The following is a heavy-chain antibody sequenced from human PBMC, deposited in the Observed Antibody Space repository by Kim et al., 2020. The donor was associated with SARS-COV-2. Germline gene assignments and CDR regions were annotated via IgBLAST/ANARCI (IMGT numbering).Heavy chain of an antibody. V-gene: IGHV4-4*07. J-gene: IGHJ5*02. Sequence: SETLSLTCTGSDGSITNYYWGWIRQPPGRDWSGLGISTAGTTTYRPSLMSRVTMSLDTSNKRFSLKLSSVTAADTAVYYCVRGLGWLPASWGQGTLVTVSS. CDR2: STAGTT. CDR1: DGSITNYY. D-gene: IGHD2-2*01. CDR3: VRGLGWLPAS.